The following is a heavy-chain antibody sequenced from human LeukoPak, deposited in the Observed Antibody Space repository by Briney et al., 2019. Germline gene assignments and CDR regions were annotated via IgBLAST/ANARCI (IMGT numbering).Heavy chain of an antibody. CDR3: ARAAGCSGGSCYLDY. Sequence: SETLSLTCAVYGGSFSGYYWSWIRRPPGKGLEWIGYIYYSGSTNYNPSLKSRVTISVDTSKNQFSLKLSSVTAADTAVYYCARAAGCSGGSCYLDYWGQGTLVTVSS. D-gene: IGHD2-15*01. V-gene: IGHV4-59*01. J-gene: IGHJ4*02. CDR1: GGSFSGYY. CDR2: IYYSGST.